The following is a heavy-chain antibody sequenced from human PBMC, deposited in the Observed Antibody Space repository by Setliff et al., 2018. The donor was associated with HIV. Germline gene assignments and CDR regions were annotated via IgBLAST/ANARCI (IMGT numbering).Heavy chain of an antibody. Sequence: SETLSLTCAVYGGSLSGYYWSWIRQPAGKGLEWIGWIYYSGRTKYNPSLESRVTISVDTSKTQFSLKLSSVTAADTAVYYCARAPLSGGSFGWFDPWGQGTLVTVSS. CDR1: GGSLSGYY. CDR2: IYYSGRT. D-gene: IGHD2-15*01. V-gene: IGHV4-34*09. CDR3: ARAPLSGGSFGWFDP. J-gene: IGHJ5*02.